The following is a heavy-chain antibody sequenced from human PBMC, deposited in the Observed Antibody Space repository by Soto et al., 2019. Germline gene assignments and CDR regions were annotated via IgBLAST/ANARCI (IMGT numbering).Heavy chain of an antibody. Sequence: EVQLVESGAGLVQPGRSLRLSCAASGFTFDDYARHWVRQAPGKGLEWVSGIIWNSGSIGYADSVKGRCTISRDNAEDFVYLQMSSLRAEEKAVYYCANDSVQGCCSGGSCYRHFELWVQGTLVTVYS. V-gene: IGHV3-9*01. D-gene: IGHD2-15*01. CDR3: ANDSVQGCCSGGSCYRHFEL. CDR1: GFTFDDYA. CDR2: IIWNSGSI. J-gene: IGHJ4*02.